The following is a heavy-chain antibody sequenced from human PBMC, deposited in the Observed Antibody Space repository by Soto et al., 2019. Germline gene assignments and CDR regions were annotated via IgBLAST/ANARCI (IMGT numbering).Heavy chain of an antibody. CDR3: AKDLSYFDWLLLQN. J-gene: IGHJ4*02. CDR2: ISGSGGST. CDR1: GFTFSSYA. D-gene: IGHD3-9*01. Sequence: EVQLLESGGGLVQPGGSLRLSCAASGFTFSSYAMSWVRQAPGKGLEWVSAISGSGGSTYYADSVKGRFTISRDNSKNTPYLQMNSLRAEDTAVYYCAKDLSYFDWLLLQNWGQGTLVTVSS. V-gene: IGHV3-23*01.